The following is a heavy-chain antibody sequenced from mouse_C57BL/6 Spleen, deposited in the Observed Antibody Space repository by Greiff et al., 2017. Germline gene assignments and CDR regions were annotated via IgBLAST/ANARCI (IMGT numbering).Heavy chain of an antibody. J-gene: IGHJ4*01. CDR3: ARHEVGPNPFYYAMDD. CDR1: GYTFTEYT. V-gene: IGHV1-62-2*01. CDR2: FYPGSGSI. Sequence: QVQLKESGAELVKPGASVKLSCKASGYTFTEYTIHWVKQRSGQGLEWIGWFYPGSGSIKYNEKFKDKATLTADKSSSTVYMELSRLTSEDSAVYFCARHEVGPNPFYYAMDDWGQGTSVTVSS. D-gene: IGHD6-1*01.